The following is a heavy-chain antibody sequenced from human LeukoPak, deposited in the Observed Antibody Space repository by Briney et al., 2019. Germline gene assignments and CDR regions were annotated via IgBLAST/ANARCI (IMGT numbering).Heavy chain of an antibody. CDR1: GSYW. Sequence: HPGGSLRLSCAVSGSYWMHWVRQAPGKGLVWVSHINSDGSWTSYADSVKGRFTISKDNAKNTVYLQMNNLRAEDTAVYYCVSFYETYWGRGTLVTVSS. J-gene: IGHJ4*02. V-gene: IGHV3-74*01. CDR3: VSFYETY. CDR2: INSDGSWT. D-gene: IGHD2/OR15-2a*01.